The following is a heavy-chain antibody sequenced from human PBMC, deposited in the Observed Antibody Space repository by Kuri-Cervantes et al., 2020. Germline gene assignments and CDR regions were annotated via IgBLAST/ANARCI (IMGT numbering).Heavy chain of an antibody. J-gene: IGHJ4*02. V-gene: IGHV4-59*08. Sequence: SETLSLTCTASGGSISSYYWSWIRQPPGKGLEWIGYIYYSGSTYYNPSLKSRVTISVDTSKNQFSLKLSSVTAADTAVYYCASQDYYGTGFDYWGQGTLVTVSS. CDR1: GGSISSYY. CDR3: ASQDYYGTGFDY. D-gene: IGHD3-10*01. CDR2: IYYSGST.